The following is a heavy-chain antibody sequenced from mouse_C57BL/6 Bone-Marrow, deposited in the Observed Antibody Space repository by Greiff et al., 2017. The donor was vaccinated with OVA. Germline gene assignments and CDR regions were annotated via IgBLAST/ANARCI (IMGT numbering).Heavy chain of an antibody. CDR1: GYTFTDYN. J-gene: IGHJ3*01. CDR3: ARWREAWFAY. CDR2: INPNNGGT. Sequence: DVQLVESGPELVKPGASVKMSCKASGYTFTDYNMHWVKQSHGKSLEWIGYINPNNGGTSYNQKFKGKATLTVNKSSSTAYMELRSLTSEDSAVYYCARWREAWFAYWGQGTLVTVSA. V-gene: IGHV1-22*01.